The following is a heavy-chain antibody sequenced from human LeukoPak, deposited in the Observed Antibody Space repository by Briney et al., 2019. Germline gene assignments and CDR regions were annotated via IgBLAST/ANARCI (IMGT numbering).Heavy chain of an antibody. J-gene: IGHJ4*02. Sequence: SETLSLTCTVSGGSVSRGSYYWSWTRQPPGKGLEWIGYIHHSGTTNYSPSLKSRVTISVDTSKNQFSLKLSSVTAADTAVYFCARQLRGEAVAGHLQPFDYWGQGTLVTVSS. V-gene: IGHV4-61*01. CDR1: GGSVSRGSYY. CDR3: ARQLRGEAVAGHLQPFDY. CDR2: IHHSGTT. D-gene: IGHD6-19*01.